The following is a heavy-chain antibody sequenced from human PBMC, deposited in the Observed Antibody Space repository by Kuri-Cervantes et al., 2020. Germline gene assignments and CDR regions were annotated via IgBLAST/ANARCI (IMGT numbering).Heavy chain of an antibody. Sequence: GGSLRLSCAASGFTFSSYWMSWVRQAPGKGLEWVANIKQDGSEKYYVDSVKGRFTISRDNAKNSLYLQMNSLRAEDTAVYYCARVSDSNYVFYYYYYMDVWGKGTTVTVSS. CDR1: GFTFSSYW. CDR3: ARVSDSNYVFYYYYYMDV. J-gene: IGHJ6*03. CDR2: IKQDGSEK. D-gene: IGHD4-11*01. V-gene: IGHV3-7*01.